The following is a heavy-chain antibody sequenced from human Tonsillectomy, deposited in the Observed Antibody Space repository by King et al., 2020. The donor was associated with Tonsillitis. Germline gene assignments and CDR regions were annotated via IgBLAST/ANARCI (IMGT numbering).Heavy chain of an antibody. J-gene: IGHJ4*02. CDR1: GFTFDDYV. D-gene: IGHD6-19*01. Sequence: DVQLVESGGGLVQPGRSLRLSCAASGFTFDDYVMHWVRQAPGKGLEWVSGISWNSGSIDYADSVKGRFTISRDNAKNSLYLQMNSLRPEDTAFYYCAKGRGLTVAGPSLGFDYWGQGTLVTVSS. V-gene: IGHV3-9*01. CDR2: ISWNSGSI. CDR3: AKGRGLTVAGPSLGFDY.